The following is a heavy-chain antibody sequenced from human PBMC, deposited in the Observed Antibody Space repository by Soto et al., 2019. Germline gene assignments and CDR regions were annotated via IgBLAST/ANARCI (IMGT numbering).Heavy chain of an antibody. CDR1: GYSFAGYW. Sequence: PGESLKISCMGSGYSFAGYWITWVRQKPGKGLEWMGRIDPGDSQTYYSPSFRGHVTISVTKSITTVFLQWSSLRASDTAMYYCARQIYDSDTGPNFQYYFDSWGQGTPVTVSS. J-gene: IGHJ4*02. CDR3: ARQIYDSDTGPNFQYYFDS. CDR2: IDPGDSQT. V-gene: IGHV5-10-1*01. D-gene: IGHD3-22*01.